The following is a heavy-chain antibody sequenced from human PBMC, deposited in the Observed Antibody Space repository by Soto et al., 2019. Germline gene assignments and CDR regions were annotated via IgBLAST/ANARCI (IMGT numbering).Heavy chain of an antibody. CDR1: GDTISTGGYT. D-gene: IGHD2-15*01. CDR2: TYHSGNP. J-gene: IGHJ4*02. CDR3: ARDVIGAPFDY. V-gene: IGHV4-30-2*01. Sequence: SETLSLTCDVSGDTISTGGYTWAWIRQPPGKALEWIGHTYHSGNPYYNPSLKSRVIISVDTSKNQFSLKVSSVTAVVSFVYYCARDVIGAPFDYWGQGTLVTVSS.